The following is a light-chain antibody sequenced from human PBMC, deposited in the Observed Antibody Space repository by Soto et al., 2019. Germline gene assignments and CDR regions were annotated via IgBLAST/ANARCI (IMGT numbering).Light chain of an antibody. CDR1: SGHSSNA. V-gene: IGLV4-69*01. J-gene: IGLJ3*02. CDR2: LNSDGSY. CDR3: QTWGTGYWV. Sequence: QSVLTQSPSASASLGASVKLTCTLSSGHSSNAIAWHQQQPEKGPRYLMKLNSDGSYIKGDGIPDRFSGSSSGAERYLTISSLQSEDEADYYCQTWGTGYWVFGGGTKVTVL.